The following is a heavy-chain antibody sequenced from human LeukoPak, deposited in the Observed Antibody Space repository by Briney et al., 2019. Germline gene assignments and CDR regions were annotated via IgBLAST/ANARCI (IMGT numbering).Heavy chain of an antibody. CDR2: IIPIFGTA. D-gene: IGHD6-19*01. CDR1: GGTFSSYA. J-gene: IGHJ4*02. CDR3: VTSPRRDSSGWQPFDY. Sequence: GASVKVSCKASGGTFSSYAISWVRQAPGQGLEWMGGIIPIFGTANYAQKFQGRVTITADESTSTAYMELSSLRSEDTAVYYCVTSPRRDSSGWQPFDYWGQGTLVTVSS. V-gene: IGHV1-69*01.